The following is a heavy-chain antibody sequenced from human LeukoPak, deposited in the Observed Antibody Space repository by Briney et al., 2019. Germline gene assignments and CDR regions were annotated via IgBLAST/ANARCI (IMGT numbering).Heavy chain of an antibody. Sequence: GGSLRLSCAASGFTFSSYEMNWVRQAPGKGLEWVSYISSNGRTIYYADSVKGRFTISRDNAKNTLYLQMNSLRAEDTAVYYCASDYYYYYGMDVWGQGTTVTVSS. V-gene: IGHV3-48*03. CDR2: ISSNGRTI. CDR3: ASDYYYYYGMDV. J-gene: IGHJ6*02. CDR1: GFTFSSYE.